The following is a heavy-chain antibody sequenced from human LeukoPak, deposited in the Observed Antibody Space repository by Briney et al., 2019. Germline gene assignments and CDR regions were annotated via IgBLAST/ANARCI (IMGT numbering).Heavy chain of an antibody. CDR3: AKAASSSWPSYQYGMDV. J-gene: IGHJ6*02. Sequence: GGSLRLSCAASGFTFSSYGMHWVRQAPGKGLEWVAVIWYDGSNKYYADSVKGRLTISRDNSKNTLYLQMNSLRADDTAVYYCAKAASSSWPSYQYGMDVWGQGTTVTVSS. D-gene: IGHD6-13*01. V-gene: IGHV3-33*06. CDR2: IWYDGSNK. CDR1: GFTFSSYG.